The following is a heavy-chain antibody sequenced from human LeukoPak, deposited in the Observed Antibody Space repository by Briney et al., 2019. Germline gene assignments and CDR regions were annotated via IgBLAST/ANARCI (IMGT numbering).Heavy chain of an antibody. Sequence: GESLNISCKGSGYSFTNYLIGWVRQMSGKGLEWMGIIPPDGSDTKYSPSFQGQVTISADKSITTAYLQWSSLKASDTAMYYCARLTSSWSFDYWGQGTLVTVSS. CDR1: GYSFTNYL. D-gene: IGHD6-13*01. CDR3: ARLTSSWSFDY. CDR2: IPPDGSDT. J-gene: IGHJ4*02. V-gene: IGHV5-51*01.